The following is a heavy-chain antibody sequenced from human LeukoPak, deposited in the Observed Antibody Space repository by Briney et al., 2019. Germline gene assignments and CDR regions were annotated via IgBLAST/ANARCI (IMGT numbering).Heavy chain of an antibody. Sequence: PSETLSLTCTVSGASISSSAWYWGWIRQPPGNGLVWIGIMYYSGSTYYNPSLKSRVTLSVDTSKNHFSLRLSSVTAADTAVYYCARVKMATYAFDIWGQGTMVTVSS. CDR3: ARVKMATYAFDI. CDR1: GASISSSAWY. D-gene: IGHD5-24*01. V-gene: IGHV4-39*07. CDR2: MYYSGST. J-gene: IGHJ3*02.